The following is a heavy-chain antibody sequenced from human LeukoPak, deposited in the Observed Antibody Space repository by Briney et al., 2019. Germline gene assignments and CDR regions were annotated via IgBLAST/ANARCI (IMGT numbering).Heavy chain of an antibody. CDR3: ARHDGGDPVDY. V-gene: IGHV4-59*08. CDR2: IYYSGST. Sequence: SETLSLTCTVSGGSISSYYWSWIRQPPGKGLEWIGYIYYSGSTNYNPSLKSRVTISVDTSKNQFSLKLSSVTAADTAVYYCARHDGGDPVDYWGQGTLVTVSS. CDR1: GGSISSYY. J-gene: IGHJ4*02. D-gene: IGHD2-21*02.